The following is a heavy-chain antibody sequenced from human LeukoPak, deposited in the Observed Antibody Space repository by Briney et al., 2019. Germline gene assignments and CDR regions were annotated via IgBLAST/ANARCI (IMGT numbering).Heavy chain of an antibody. CDR1: GFTFNNFY. Sequence: GGSLRLSCEASGFTFNNFYMHWARQAPGVGLVWVARINGDGSETNYADSVKGRFTISRDNAKKKLYLQMNSLRAEDTAVYYCVRVTENWGQGTLVTVSS. CDR3: VRVTEN. CDR2: INGDGSET. J-gene: IGHJ1*01. V-gene: IGHV3-74*01.